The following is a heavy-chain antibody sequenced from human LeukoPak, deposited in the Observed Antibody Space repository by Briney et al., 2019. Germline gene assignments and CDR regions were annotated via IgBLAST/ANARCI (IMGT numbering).Heavy chain of an antibody. CDR2: IYYSGST. J-gene: IGHJ4*02. V-gene: IGHV4-31*03. CDR3: ARVESGYWNFDY. Sequence: PSETLSLTCTVSGGSISSGGYYWSWIRQHPGKGLEWIGYIYYSGSTYYNPSLKSRVTISVDTSKNQFSLKLSSVTAADTAVYYCARVESGYWNFDYWGQGTLVTVSS. D-gene: IGHD3-3*01. CDR1: GGSISSGGYY.